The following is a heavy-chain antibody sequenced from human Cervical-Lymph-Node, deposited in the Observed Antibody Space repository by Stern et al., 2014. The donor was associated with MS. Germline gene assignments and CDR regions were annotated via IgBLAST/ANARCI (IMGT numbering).Heavy chain of an antibody. D-gene: IGHD7-27*01. CDR2: MEANSGGT. Sequence: QDQLVQSGAEVKKPGASVKVSCKASGYTFTGYYIHWVRQAPGQGLEWMGWMEANSGGTNYAQNFQGRVTMTRDTSISTAYMELSGLTSDDTAIYYCARDLIGDGDLSLDNWGQGTLVTVSS. CDR3: ARDLIGDGDLSLDN. V-gene: IGHV1-2*02. J-gene: IGHJ4*02. CDR1: GYTFTGYY.